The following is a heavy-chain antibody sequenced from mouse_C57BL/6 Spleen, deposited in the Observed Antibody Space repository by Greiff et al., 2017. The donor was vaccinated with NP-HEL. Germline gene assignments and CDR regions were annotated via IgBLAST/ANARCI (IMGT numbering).Heavy chain of an antibody. D-gene: IGHD4-1*01. Sequence: VQLQESGPELVKPGASVKISCKASGYAFSSSWMNWVKQRPGKGLEWIGRIYPGDGDTNYNGKFKGKATLTADKSSSTAYMQLSSLTSEDSAVYFCARNWDVWYFDVWGTGTTVTVSS. CDR1: GYAFSSSW. CDR3: ARNWDVWYFDV. CDR2: IYPGDGDT. V-gene: IGHV1-82*01. J-gene: IGHJ1*03.